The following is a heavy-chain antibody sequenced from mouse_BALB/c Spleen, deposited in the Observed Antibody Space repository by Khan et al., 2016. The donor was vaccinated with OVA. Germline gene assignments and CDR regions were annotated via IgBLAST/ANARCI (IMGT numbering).Heavy chain of an antibody. D-gene: IGHD1-2*01. J-gene: IGHJ4*01. CDR3: ARIPTFITTTLDY. V-gene: IGHV5-12-2*01. CDR1: GFTFSSNT. Sequence: EVELVESGGGLVQPGGSLKLSCAASGFTFSSNTMSWVRQTPEKRLEWVAYITNGGGNTYYPDTVKGRFTISRDNAKNTLYLQMNSLKSEDTAMYYCARIPTFITTTLDYWGQGTSVTVSS. CDR2: ITNGGGNT.